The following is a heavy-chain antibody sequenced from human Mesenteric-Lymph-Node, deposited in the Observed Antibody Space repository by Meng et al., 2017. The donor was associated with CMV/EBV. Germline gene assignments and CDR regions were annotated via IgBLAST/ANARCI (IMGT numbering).Heavy chain of an antibody. J-gene: IGHJ4*02. V-gene: IGHV3-74*01. CDR2: INSDGSFT. Sequence: GGSLRLSCAASGFTFSSYWMHWVRQAPGKGLVWVSRINSDGSFTSYADSVRGRFTISRDNAKNTLYLQMNSLRAEDTAVYYCARVKGRITIFGVVTPDTYYLDYWGQGTLVTVSS. CDR1: GFTFSSYW. CDR3: ARVKGRITIFGVVTPDTYYLDY. D-gene: IGHD3-3*01.